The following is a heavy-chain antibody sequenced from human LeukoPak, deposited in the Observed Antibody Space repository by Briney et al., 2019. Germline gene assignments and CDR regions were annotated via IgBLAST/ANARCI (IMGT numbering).Heavy chain of an antibody. CDR1: GGSISSYY. CDR2: IYYSGST. Sequence: SETLSLTCTVSGGSISSYYWSWIRQPPGKGLEWIGYIYYSGSTNYNPSLKSRVTISVDTSKNQFSLKLSSVTAADTAVYYCARVCGMFAPYYFDYWGQGTLVTVSS. J-gene: IGHJ4*02. V-gene: IGHV4-59*01. CDR3: ARVCGMFAPYYFDY. D-gene: IGHD3-10*02.